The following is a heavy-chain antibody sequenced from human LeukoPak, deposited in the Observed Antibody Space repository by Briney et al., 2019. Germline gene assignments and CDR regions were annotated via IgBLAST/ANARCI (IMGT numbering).Heavy chain of an antibody. Sequence: GESLRLSCVVSGFTFNDYAMSWVRQAPGEGLGWVLTISGSGRRIDYADSVKGRFTISRDNSKNTLYLQMNSLRAEDTAVYYCASGVVVTLSGFDYWGQGTLVTVSS. CDR3: ASGVVVTLSGFDY. CDR2: ISGSGRRI. J-gene: IGHJ4*02. D-gene: IGHD2-21*02. CDR1: GFTFNDYA. V-gene: IGHV3-23*01.